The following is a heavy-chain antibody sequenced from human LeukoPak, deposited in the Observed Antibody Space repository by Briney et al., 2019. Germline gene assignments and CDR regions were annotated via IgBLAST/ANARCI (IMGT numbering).Heavy chain of an antibody. Sequence: PGGSLRLCCAASGFTFSSYSMNWVRQAPGKGLEWVSSISSSSSYIYYADSVKGRFTISRDNAKNSLYLQMNSLRAEDTAVYYCARDSTSDYGGTNDAFDIWGQGTMVTVSS. CDR1: GFTFSSYS. CDR3: ARDSTSDYGGTNDAFDI. J-gene: IGHJ3*02. CDR2: ISSSSSYI. D-gene: IGHD4-23*01. V-gene: IGHV3-21*01.